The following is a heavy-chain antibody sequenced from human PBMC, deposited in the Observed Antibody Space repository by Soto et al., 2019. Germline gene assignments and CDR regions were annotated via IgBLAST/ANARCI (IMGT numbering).Heavy chain of an antibody. D-gene: IGHD3-3*01. V-gene: IGHV3-7*01. Sequence: GGSLRLSCAASGFTFSSYWMSWVRQAPGKGLEWVANIKQDGSEKYYVDSVKGRFTISRDNAKNSLYLQMNSLRAEDTAVYYCATEMYDFWSAKNHKFDYWGQGTLVTVSS. J-gene: IGHJ4*02. CDR3: ATEMYDFWSAKNHKFDY. CDR2: IKQDGSEK. CDR1: GFTFSSYW.